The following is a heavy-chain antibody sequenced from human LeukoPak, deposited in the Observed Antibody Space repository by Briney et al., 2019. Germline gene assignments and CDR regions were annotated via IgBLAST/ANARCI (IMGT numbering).Heavy chain of an antibody. V-gene: IGHV3-33*03. CDR2: IWNDGNSK. CDR3: AKDGGGDGSGSYYFQF. Sequence: PGGSLRLSCAASGLTFSSYTMHWVRQAPGKGLEWVASIWNDGNSKYYTDSVRGRFTISRDISKNTLYLQMNSLRAEDTAMYYCAKDGGGDGSGSYYFQFWGQGTLVTVSS. J-gene: IGHJ4*02. CDR1: GLTFSSYT. D-gene: IGHD3-10*01.